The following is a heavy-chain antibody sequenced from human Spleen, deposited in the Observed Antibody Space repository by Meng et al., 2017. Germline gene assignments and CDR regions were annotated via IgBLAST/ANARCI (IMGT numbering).Heavy chain of an antibody. CDR1: GFAFSSYA. Sequence: GESLKISCAASGFAFSSYALHWVRRAPGKGLEWVALISYDGNNEYYADSVKGRFIISRDYSKNTLYLQMNSLRAEDTAVYYCDKGRDSYDSTGYYFGWYFDLWGRGTLVTVSS. J-gene: IGHJ2*01. V-gene: IGHV3-30-3*02. CDR2: ISYDGNNE. D-gene: IGHD3-22*01. CDR3: DKGRDSYDSTGYYFGWYFDL.